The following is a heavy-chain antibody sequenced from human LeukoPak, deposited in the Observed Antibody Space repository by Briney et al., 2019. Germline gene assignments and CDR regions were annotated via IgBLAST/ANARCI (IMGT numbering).Heavy chain of an antibody. CDR2: ISSSSRTI. V-gene: IGHV3-48*01. D-gene: IGHD3-3*01. CDR1: VFTLSNYS. J-gene: IGHJ6*02. CDR3: ARLFWNGYYPISFDHYYGMDV. Sequence: HPGGSLRLSCAASVFTLSNYSMAWVRQAPGKGLEWIPYISSSSRTIYYADSVKGRFTISRDNAKNSLSVQMTTLRAEDTAVYYCARLFWNGYYPISFDHYYGMDVWGQGTTVTVSS.